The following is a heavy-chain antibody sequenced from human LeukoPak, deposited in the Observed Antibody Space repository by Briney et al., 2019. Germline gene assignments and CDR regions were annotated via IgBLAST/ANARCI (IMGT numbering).Heavy chain of an antibody. V-gene: IGHV1-69*13. CDR2: IIPIFGTA. D-gene: IGHD2-15*01. CDR1: GGTFSSYA. Sequence: SVKVSFKASGGTFSSYAISWVRQAPGQGLEWMGGIIPIFGTANYAQKFQGRVTITADESTSTAYMELSSLRSEDTAVYYCARERVEGSLFDYWGQGTLVTVSS. CDR3: ARERVEGSLFDY. J-gene: IGHJ4*02.